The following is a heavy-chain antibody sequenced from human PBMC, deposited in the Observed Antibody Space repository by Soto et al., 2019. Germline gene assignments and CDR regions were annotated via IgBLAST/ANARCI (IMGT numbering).Heavy chain of an antibody. Sequence: QVQLVQSGAEVKKPGASVKVSCKASGHTFTSYYMHWVRQAPGQGLEWMGIINPSGGSTSYAQKFQGRVTMTRDTSTSTVYMELSSLRSEDTAVYYCARVMGKPHLKLRPLGCSDIWGQGTMVTVSS. CDR3: ARVMGKPHLKLRPLGCSDI. D-gene: IGHD7-27*01. CDR2: INPSGGST. CDR1: GHTFTSYY. J-gene: IGHJ3*02. V-gene: IGHV1-46*01.